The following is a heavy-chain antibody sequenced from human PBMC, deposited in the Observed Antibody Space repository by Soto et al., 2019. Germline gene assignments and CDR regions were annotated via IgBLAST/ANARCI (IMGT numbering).Heavy chain of an antibody. CDR3: SRAFSRPIGYYSDSSGYYSADD. CDR2: TYYRSKWYN. J-gene: IGHJ4*02. D-gene: IGHD3-22*01. Sequence: PSQTLSLTCAISGDSVSSNSAAWNWIRQSPSRGLEWLGRTYYRSKWYNDYAVSVKSRITINPDTSKNQFSLQLNSVTPEDTAVYYCSRAFSRPIGYYSDSSGYYSADDWGKGTLVTVPS. CDR1: GDSVSSNSAA. V-gene: IGHV6-1*01.